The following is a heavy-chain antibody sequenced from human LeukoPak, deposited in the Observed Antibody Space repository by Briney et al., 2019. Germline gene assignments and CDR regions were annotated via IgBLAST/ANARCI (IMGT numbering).Heavy chain of an antibody. CDR1: GGSISSYY. J-gene: IGHJ5*02. V-gene: IGHV4-59*01. D-gene: IGHD1-7*01. Sequence: SETLSLTCTVSGGSISSYYWSWIRQPPGKGLEWIGYIYYSGSTNYNPSLKSRVTMSVDTSKNQFSLKLSSVTAADTAVYYCARRYNWNYGWFDPWGQGTLVTVSS. CDR2: IYYSGST. CDR3: ARRYNWNYGWFDP.